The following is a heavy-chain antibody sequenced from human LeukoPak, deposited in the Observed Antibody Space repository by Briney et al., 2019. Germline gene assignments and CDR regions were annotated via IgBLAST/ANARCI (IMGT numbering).Heavy chain of an antibody. Sequence: GGSLRLSCAASGFTFSSYSMNWVRQAPGKGPEWVAVIWYDGSNIYYADSVKGRFTISRDNSKNTLFLQMNSLRAEDTAVYYCARGYDKPDYWGQGTLVTVSS. CDR2: IWYDGSNI. D-gene: IGHD3-3*01. CDR3: ARGYDKPDY. V-gene: IGHV3-33*08. J-gene: IGHJ4*01. CDR1: GFTFSSYS.